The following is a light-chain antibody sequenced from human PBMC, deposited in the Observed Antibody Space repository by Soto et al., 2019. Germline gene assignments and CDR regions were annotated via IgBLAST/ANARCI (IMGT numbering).Light chain of an antibody. CDR1: ESVSTN. CDR2: GAS. Sequence: EIVMTQSPATLSVSPGGRATLSCRASESVSTNLAWYQQKAGQAPRLLIYGASTRATGIPARFSGSGSGTEFTLTISSLQSEDFAVYYCQQYSIWRTFGQGTKVDIK. J-gene: IGKJ1*01. CDR3: QQYSIWRT. V-gene: IGKV3-15*01.